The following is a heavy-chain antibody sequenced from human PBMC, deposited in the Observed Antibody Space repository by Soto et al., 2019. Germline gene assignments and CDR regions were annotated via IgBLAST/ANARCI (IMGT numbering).Heavy chain of an antibody. Sequence: EVQLVESGGGLVQPGGSLRLSCAASGFTFSSYDMHWVRQVTGKGLEWVSAIGTAGDTYYPGFVKCRFTISRENAKNSLYLQINSLRAGDTAVYYCARAPMDVYGDYVGYAMDVWGQGTTVTVSS. J-gene: IGHJ6*02. V-gene: IGHV3-13*01. CDR1: GFTFSSYD. CDR3: ARAPMDVYGDYVGYAMDV. CDR2: IGTAGDT. D-gene: IGHD4-17*01.